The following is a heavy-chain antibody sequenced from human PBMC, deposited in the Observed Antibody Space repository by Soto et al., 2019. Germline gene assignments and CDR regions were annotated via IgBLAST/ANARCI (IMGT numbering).Heavy chain of an antibody. CDR1: GYSFAGYW. D-gene: IGHD3-22*01. J-gene: IGHJ4*02. CDR2: IDPSDSQS. Sequence: PGESLKISCKGSGYSFAGYWITWVRQKPGKGLEWMGRIDPSDSQSYYSPSFRGHVTISATKSITTVFLQWSSLRASDTAMYYCARQIYDSDTGPNFQYYFDSWGQGTPVTVSS. V-gene: IGHV5-10-1*01. CDR3: ARQIYDSDTGPNFQYYFDS.